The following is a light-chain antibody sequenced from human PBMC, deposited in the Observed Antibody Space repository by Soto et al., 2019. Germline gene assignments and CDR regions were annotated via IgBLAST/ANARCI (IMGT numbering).Light chain of an antibody. CDR2: EVS. V-gene: IGLV2-14*01. CDR3: SSYTTSDTYV. J-gene: IGLJ1*01. Sequence: QSVLTQPASVSGSPGQSITISCSGTTSDIGGYNFISWYQQYPGKAPKLILYEVSNRPSGISDRFSGSKSGNTASLTISGLQADDDTDYYCSSYTTSDTYVFGTGTKVTV. CDR1: TSDIGGYNF.